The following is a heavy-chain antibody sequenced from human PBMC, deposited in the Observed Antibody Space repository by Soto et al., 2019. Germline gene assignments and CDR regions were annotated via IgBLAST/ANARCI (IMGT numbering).Heavy chain of an antibody. CDR1: GGPYSKYS. J-gene: IGHJ4*02. CDR2: IIPIFDTT. D-gene: IGHD3-22*01. CDR3: ARSLLGAAYDSDGLDN. V-gene: IGHV1-69*08. Sequence: QVQLVQSGTEVKKPGSSVTVSCKASGGPYSKYSISWVRQAPGQGLEWVGRIIPIFDTTNYAQKFQGRATITADTSTRPVYMALSSLRSQDTAVYYCARSLLGAAYDSDGLDNWGQGTLVTVSS.